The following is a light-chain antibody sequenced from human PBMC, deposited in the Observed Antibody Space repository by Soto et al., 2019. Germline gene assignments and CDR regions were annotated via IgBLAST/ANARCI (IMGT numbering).Light chain of an antibody. V-gene: IGKV1-9*01. CDR3: QQLNSYPLT. Sequence: DIQMTQSPSTLSASVGDRVTITCRASQGISSYLAWYQQRTGTAPKLLIYAASTLQSGVPSRFSGSGSGTDFTLTISSLQPEDFATYYCQQLNSYPLTFGGGTKVDIK. J-gene: IGKJ4*01. CDR1: QGISSY. CDR2: AAS.